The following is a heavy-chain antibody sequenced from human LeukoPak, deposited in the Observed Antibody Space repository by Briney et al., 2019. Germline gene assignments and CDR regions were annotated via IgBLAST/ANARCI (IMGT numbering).Heavy chain of an antibody. CDR3: ARGDRYCSSTSCYSY. J-gene: IGHJ4*02. CDR1: GGTFSSYA. Sequence: ASVNVSCKASGGTFSSYAISWVRQAPGQGLEWMGGIIPIFGTANYAQKFQGRVTITADESTSTAYMELSSLRSEDTAVYYCARGDRYCSSTSCYSYWGQGTLVTVSS. D-gene: IGHD2-2*01. V-gene: IGHV1-69*13. CDR2: IIPIFGTA.